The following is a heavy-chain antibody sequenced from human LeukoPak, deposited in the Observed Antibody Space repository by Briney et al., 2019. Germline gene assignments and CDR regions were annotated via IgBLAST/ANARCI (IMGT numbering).Heavy chain of an antibody. D-gene: IGHD3-22*01. V-gene: IGHV1-8*01. Sequence: GASVKVSCKASGYTSTSYDINWVRQATGQGLEWMGWMNPNSGNTGYAQKFQGRVTMTRNTSISTAYMELSSLRSEDTAVYYCASIYDSSGYYYLYWGQGTLVTVSS. CDR1: GYTSTSYD. CDR3: ASIYDSSGYYYLY. J-gene: IGHJ4*02. CDR2: MNPNSGNT.